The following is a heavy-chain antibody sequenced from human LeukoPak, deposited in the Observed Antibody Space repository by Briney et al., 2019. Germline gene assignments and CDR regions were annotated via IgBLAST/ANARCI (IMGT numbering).Heavy chain of an antibody. CDR3: AKGSGWYV. CDR2: INTGGGNT. J-gene: IGHJ4*02. D-gene: IGHD6-19*01. V-gene: IGHV3-23*01. Sequence: GGSLRLSCAASGFTFSSYAMSWVRQAPGKGLEWVSVINTGGGNTDYADSVKGGLTISRDNSKNTLYLQMNSLRAEDTAVYYCAKGSGWYVWGQGTLVTVSS. CDR1: GFTFSSYA.